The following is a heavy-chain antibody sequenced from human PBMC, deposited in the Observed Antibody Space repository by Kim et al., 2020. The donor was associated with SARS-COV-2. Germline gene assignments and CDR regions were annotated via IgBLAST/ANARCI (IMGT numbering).Heavy chain of an antibody. J-gene: IGHJ4*02. CDR3: AGVVTCSWDSFDS. D-gene: IGHD6-13*01. CDR2: TFFIWYG. CDR1: GGSISGSY. Sequence: SETLSLTCTVSGGSISGSYCYWTWKRQAQGTERKWLTFFIWYGNSCPTLTSRVTVSLDMSEYQFSLTLSPVTAADTDAAYCAGVVTCSWDSFDSWGQG. V-gene: IGHV4-59*01.